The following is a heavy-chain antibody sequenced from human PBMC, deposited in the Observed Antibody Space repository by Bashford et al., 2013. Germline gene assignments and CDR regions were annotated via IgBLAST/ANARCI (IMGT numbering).Heavy chain of an antibody. V-gene: IGHV4-59*08. D-gene: IGHD6-13*01. J-gene: IGHJ5*02. Sequence: TLSLTCTVSGGSISSYYWSWIRQPPGKGLEWIGYIYYSGSTNYNPSLKSRVTISVDTSKNQFSLKLSSVTAADTAVYYCARLEAAADNEGWFDPWGQGTLVTVSS. CDR2: IYYSGST. CDR3: ARLEAAADNEGWFDP. CDR1: GGSISSYY.